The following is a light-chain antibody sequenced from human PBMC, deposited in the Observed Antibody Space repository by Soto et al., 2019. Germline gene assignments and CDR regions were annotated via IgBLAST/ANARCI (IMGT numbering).Light chain of an antibody. CDR2: GAS. Sequence: EIVLTQSPGTLSLSPGDRATLSCRASQSVRSSYLAWYQQKPGQAPRLLISGASSRATGIPGRFSGSGSGTDFTLTISRLEPEYCAVYYCQQYGASPYTFGQGTKLEIK. V-gene: IGKV3-20*01. CDR3: QQYGASPYT. CDR1: QSVRSSY. J-gene: IGKJ2*01.